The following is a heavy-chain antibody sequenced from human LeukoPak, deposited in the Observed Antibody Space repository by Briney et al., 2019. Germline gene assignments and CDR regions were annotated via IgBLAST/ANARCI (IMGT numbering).Heavy chain of an antibody. CDR2: INHSGST. J-gene: IGHJ5*02. CDR1: GGSFSGYY. Sequence: SETLSLTCAVYGGSFSGYYWSWIRQPPGKGLEWIGEINHSGSTNYNPSLKSRVTISVDTSKNQFSLKLSSVIAADTAVYYCARVWVVIAAAASGWFDPWGQGTLVTVSS. CDR3: ARVWVVIAAAASGWFDP. V-gene: IGHV4-34*01. D-gene: IGHD6-13*01.